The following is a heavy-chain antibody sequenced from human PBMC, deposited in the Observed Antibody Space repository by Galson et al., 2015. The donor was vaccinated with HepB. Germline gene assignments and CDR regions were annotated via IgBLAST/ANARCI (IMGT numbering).Heavy chain of an antibody. J-gene: IGHJ6*02. Sequence: SLRLSCAASGFTFSSYSMNWVRQAPGKGLEWVSYICSSSSTIYYADSVKGRFTISRDNAKNSLYLQMNSLRAEDTAVYYCAREDIVVVVAALTYGMDVWGQGTTVTVSS. V-gene: IGHV3-48*01. CDR2: ICSSSSTI. CDR3: AREDIVVVVAALTYGMDV. D-gene: IGHD2-15*01. CDR1: GFTFSSYS.